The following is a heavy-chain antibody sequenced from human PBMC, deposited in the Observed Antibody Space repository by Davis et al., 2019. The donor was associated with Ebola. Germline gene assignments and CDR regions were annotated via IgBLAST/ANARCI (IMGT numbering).Heavy chain of an antibody. CDR3: TKDLKQPPPSYYYGMDV. CDR2: IRSRAYGGTT. D-gene: IGHD6-13*01. V-gene: IGHV3-49*04. J-gene: IGHJ6*02. CDR1: GFTFGDYA. Sequence: GESLKISCTASGFTFGDYAMNWVRQAPGMGLDWVGFIRSRAYGGTTQYAASVKGRFTISRDDSKSIACLQMNSLKTEDTAVYYCTKDLKQPPPSYYYGMDVWGQGTTVTVSS.